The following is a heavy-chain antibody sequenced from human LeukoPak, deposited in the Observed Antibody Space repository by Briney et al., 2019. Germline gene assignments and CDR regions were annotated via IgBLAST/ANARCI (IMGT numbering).Heavy chain of an antibody. CDR3: ARGSGPPGDY. V-gene: IGHV3-21*01. CDR1: GFTFSSYS. Sequence: PGGSLRLSCAASGFTFSSYSMNWVRQAPGKGLEWVSSISSSSSYICYADSVKGRFTISRDNAKSSLYLQMNSLRAEDTAVYYCARGSGPPGDYWGQGTLVTVSS. D-gene: IGHD3-10*01. CDR2: ISSSSSYI. J-gene: IGHJ4*02.